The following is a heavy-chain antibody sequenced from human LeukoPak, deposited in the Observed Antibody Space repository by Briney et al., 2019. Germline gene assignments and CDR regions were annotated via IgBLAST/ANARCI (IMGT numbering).Heavy chain of an antibody. CDR1: VNTHS. CDR2: INPSGVTT. D-gene: IGHD1-14*01. J-gene: IGHJ5*02. V-gene: IGHV1-46*02. CDR3: AREWPTTYWFDP. Sequence: ASETVSCKSSVNTHSIRCLRQASGQEPEWMGTINPSGVTTPYAQKFQGRTTITRDTSTSTAHTDLSSLTSDDTAVYYCAREWPTTYWFDPWGQGTLVTVSS.